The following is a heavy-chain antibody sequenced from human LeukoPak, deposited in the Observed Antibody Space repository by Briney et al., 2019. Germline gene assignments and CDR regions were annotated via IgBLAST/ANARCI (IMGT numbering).Heavy chain of an antibody. CDR2: ISAYSGHT. J-gene: IGHJ4*02. D-gene: IGHD2-8*01. CDR3: ARTNLDCKNGVCYDY. Sequence: GASVKVSCKASHYTFTNYGISWVRQAPGQGLERMGWISAYSGHTYYPQKLQGRVTVTTDTSTSTAYMELRSLRSDDTAVYYCARTNLDCKNGVCYDYWGQGTLVTVSS. CDR1: HYTFTNYG. V-gene: IGHV1-18*04.